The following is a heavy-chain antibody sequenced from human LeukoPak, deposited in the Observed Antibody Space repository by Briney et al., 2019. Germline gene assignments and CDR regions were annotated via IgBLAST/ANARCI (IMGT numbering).Heavy chain of an antibody. CDR3: ARGGATRGRFEN. V-gene: IGHV3-7*01. CDR2: MREDGREI. CDR1: GFPFNVQT. Sequence: GGSLGLSCVASGFPFNVQTMSWVRQAPGKGLDWVASMREDGREIHYVDSVKGRFTISRDNPKNSLYLQMNSLRAEDTAVYYCARGGATRGRFENWGQGTLVTVSS. D-gene: IGHD1-26*01. J-gene: IGHJ4*02.